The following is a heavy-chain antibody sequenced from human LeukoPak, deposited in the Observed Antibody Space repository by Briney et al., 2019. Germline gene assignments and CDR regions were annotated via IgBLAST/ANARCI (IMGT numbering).Heavy chain of an antibody. D-gene: IGHD3-3*01. J-gene: IGHJ6*02. CDR1: GFTFSSYS. CDR2: ISSSSSYI. V-gene: IGHV3-21*01. Sequence: KSGGSLRLSCAASGFTFSSYSMNWVRQAPGKGLEWVSSISSSSSYIYYADSVKGRFTISRDNAKNSLYLQMNSLRAEDTAVYYCAREPRFFRSSYYCMDVWGQGTTVTVSS. CDR3: AREPRFFRSSYYCMDV.